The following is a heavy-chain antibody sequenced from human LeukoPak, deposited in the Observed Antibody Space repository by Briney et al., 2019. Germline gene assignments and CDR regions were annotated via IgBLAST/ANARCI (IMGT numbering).Heavy chain of an antibody. J-gene: IGHJ6*03. D-gene: IGHD2-15*01. CDR3: AKNGDRGAYCSGGSCYPYYYYNMDV. CDR1: GFTFSSYE. Sequence: PGGSLRLSCAASGFTFSSYEMNWVRQAPGKGLEWVSAISSTGGTAYYADSVKGRFNISRDNSKNPLYLQMNSLRAEDTAIYYCAKNGDRGAYCSGGSCYPYYYYNMDVWGKGTTVTISS. CDR2: ISSTGGTA. V-gene: IGHV3-23*01.